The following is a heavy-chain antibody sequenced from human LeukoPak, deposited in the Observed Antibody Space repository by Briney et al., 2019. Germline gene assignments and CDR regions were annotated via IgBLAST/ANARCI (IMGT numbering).Heavy chain of an antibody. D-gene: IGHD3-10*01. Sequence: PSETLSLTCTVSGGSISSYYWSWIRQPPGKGLEWIGEINHSGSTNYNPSLKSRVTISVDTSKNQFSLKLSSVTAADTAVYYCARKPYGSGRRWFDPWGQGTLVTVSS. V-gene: IGHV4-34*01. CDR3: ARKPYGSGRRWFDP. CDR2: INHSGST. J-gene: IGHJ5*02. CDR1: GGSISSYY.